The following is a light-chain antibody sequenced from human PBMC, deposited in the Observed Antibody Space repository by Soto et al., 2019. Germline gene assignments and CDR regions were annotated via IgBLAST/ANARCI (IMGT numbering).Light chain of an antibody. Sequence: EIVLTQSPATLSLSPGERATLSCRARQSVSGLLAWYQQRPGQAPRLLIYDASNRATGVPARFSGSGSGTDFTFTISSLEPEDFAVYYCQQRITWPLTFGGGTKVEI. J-gene: IGKJ4*01. V-gene: IGKV3-11*01. CDR2: DAS. CDR1: QSVSGL. CDR3: QQRITWPLT.